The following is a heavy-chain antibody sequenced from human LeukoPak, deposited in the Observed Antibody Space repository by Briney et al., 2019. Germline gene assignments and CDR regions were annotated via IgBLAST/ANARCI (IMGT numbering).Heavy chain of an antibody. CDR2: MNPNSGNT. V-gene: IGHV1-8*01. CDR1: GYTFTSYD. CDR3: ARAVKTIRDGYNLPVRYLLDY. D-gene: IGHD5-24*01. J-gene: IGHJ4*02. Sequence: ASVKVSCKASGYTFTSYDINWVRQATGQGLEWMGWMNPNSGNTGYAQKFQGRVTLTRNTSISTAYMELSILRSEEAAVYYWARAVKTIRDGYNLPVRYLLDYWGQGTLVTVSS.